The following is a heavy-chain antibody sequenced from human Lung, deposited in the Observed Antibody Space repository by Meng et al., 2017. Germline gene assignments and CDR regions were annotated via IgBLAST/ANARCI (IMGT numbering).Heavy chain of an antibody. CDR1: GGTFTTYT. V-gene: IGHV1-69*10. J-gene: IGHJ4*02. Sequence: QIQLVQSGAEVKKPGSSVKVSCKASGGTFTTYTFNWVRQAPGHGLDWMGQIIPVLGIANYAQKFQGRVTITADKSTGTAYMELSSLTHDDTAIYFCATEYCGSTSCYVDFWGQGTLVTVSS. D-gene: IGHD2-2*01. CDR2: IIPVLGIA. CDR3: ATEYCGSTSCYVDF.